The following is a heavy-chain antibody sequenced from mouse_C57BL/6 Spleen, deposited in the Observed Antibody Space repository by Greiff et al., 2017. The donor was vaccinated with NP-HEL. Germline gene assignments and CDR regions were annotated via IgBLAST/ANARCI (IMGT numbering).Heavy chain of an antibody. V-gene: IGHV1-9*01. CDR3: ARALPTVVGSPWYFDV. D-gene: IGHD1-1*01. CDR2: ILPGSGST. Sequence: QVQLKESGAELMKPGASVKLSCKATGYTFTGYWIEWVKQRPGHGLEWIGEILPGSGSTNYNEKFKGKATFTADTSSNTAYMQLSSLTTEDSAIYYCARALPTVVGSPWYFDVWGTGTTVTVSS. CDR1: GYTFTGYW. J-gene: IGHJ1*03.